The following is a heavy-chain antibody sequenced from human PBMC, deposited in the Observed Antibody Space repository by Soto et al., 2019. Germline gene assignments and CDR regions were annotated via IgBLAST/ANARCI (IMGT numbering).Heavy chain of an antibody. CDR3: AREDGGEDYYYYMDV. Sequence: GGSLRLSCAASGFTVSSNYMSWVRQAPGKGLEWVSVIYSGGSTYYADSVKGRFTISRDNSKNTLYLQMNSLRAEDTAVYYCAREDGGEDYYYYMDVWGKGTTVTVSS. J-gene: IGHJ6*03. D-gene: IGHD2-15*01. V-gene: IGHV3-66*01. CDR1: GFTVSSNY. CDR2: IYSGGST.